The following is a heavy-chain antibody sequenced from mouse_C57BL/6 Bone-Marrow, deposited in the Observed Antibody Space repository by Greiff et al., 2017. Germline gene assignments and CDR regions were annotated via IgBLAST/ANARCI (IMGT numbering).Heavy chain of an antibody. D-gene: IGHD2-5*01. J-gene: IGHJ2*01. CDR2: INPYNGGT. V-gene: IGHV1-19*01. CDR3: ASPIYDRNYVTY. CDR1: GYTFTDYY. Sequence: VQLQQSGPVLVKPGASVKMSCKASGYTFTDYYMNWVKQSHGKSLEWIGVINPYNGGTSYNQKFKGKATLTVDKSSSTAYMELNSLTSEDSAVYYCASPIYDRNYVTYWGQGTTLTVSS.